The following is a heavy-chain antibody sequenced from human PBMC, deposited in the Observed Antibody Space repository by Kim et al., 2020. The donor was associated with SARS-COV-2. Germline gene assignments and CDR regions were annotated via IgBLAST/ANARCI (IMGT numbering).Heavy chain of an antibody. CDR1: GYTFTSYG. V-gene: IGHV1-18*01. D-gene: IGHD3-9*01. J-gene: IGHJ3*02. Sequence: ASVKVSCKASGYTFTSYGISRVRQAPGQGLEWMGWISAYNGNTNYAQKLQGRVTMTTDTSTSTAYMELRSLRSDDTAVYYCARGLRMNYDILTGYYLDDAFDIWGQGTMVTVSS. CDR3: ARGLRMNYDILTGYYLDDAFDI. CDR2: ISAYNGNT.